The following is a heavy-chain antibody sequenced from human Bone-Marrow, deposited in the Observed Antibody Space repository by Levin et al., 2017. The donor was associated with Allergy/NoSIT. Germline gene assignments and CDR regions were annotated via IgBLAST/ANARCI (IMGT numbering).Heavy chain of an antibody. CDR3: ARHVGSYYGPGTFDV. J-gene: IGHJ3*01. CDR1: DGSISSSSYY. Sequence: SQTLSLTRTVSDGSISSSSYYWGWIRQPPGKGLEWIGSIYYSGSTYYNPSLKSRVTISVDTSKNQFSLKLSSVTAADTAVYYCARHVGSYYGPGTFDVWGQGTMVTVSS. D-gene: IGHD1-26*01. CDR2: IYYSGST. V-gene: IGHV4-39*01.